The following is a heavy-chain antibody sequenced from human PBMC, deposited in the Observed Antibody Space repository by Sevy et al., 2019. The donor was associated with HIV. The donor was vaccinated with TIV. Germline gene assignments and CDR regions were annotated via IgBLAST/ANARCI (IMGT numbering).Heavy chain of an antibody. Sequence: ASVKVSCKASAYNFIGYYIHWVRQAPGQGLEWIGRINPTSGGTKYAHKFQGRVTVTIDMSVSTAYMELTRLTSDDMAIYYCAGQTSGWYDWFDPWGPGTLVTVSS. CDR1: AYNFIGYY. CDR2: INPTSGGT. J-gene: IGHJ5*02. CDR3: AGQTSGWYDWFDP. V-gene: IGHV1-2*06. D-gene: IGHD6-19*01.